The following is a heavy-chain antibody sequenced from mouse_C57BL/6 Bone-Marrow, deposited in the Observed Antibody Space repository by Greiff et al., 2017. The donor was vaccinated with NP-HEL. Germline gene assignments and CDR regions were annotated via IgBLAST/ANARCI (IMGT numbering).Heavy chain of an antibody. Sequence: EVMLVESGGGLVKPGGSLKLSCAASGFTFSSYTMSWVRQTPEKRLEWVATISGGGGNTYYPDSVKGRFTISRDNAKNTLYLQMSSLRSEDTAWYYCARRDYDGAWFAYWGQGTLVTVSA. D-gene: IGHD2-4*01. CDR2: ISGGGGNT. J-gene: IGHJ3*01. CDR1: GFTFSSYT. CDR3: ARRDYDGAWFAY. V-gene: IGHV5-9*01.